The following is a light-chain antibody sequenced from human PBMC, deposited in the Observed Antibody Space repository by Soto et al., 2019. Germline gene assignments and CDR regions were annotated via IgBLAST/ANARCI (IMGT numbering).Light chain of an antibody. V-gene: IGKV1-8*01. Sequence: AIRMTQSPSSFSASTGDRVTITCRASQGISSYLAWYQQKPGKAPKLLIYAASTLQSGVPSRFSGSDSGTEFTLTISCLQSEDLATYYCQQYYSYPRTFGQGTKVEIK. CDR1: QGISSY. J-gene: IGKJ1*01. CDR3: QQYYSYPRT. CDR2: AAS.